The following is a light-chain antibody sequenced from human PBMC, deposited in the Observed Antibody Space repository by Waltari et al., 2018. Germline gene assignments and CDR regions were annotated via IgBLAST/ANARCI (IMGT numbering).Light chain of an antibody. CDR3: QNYDKVPWT. CDR1: RDISNS. CDR2: ASS. J-gene: IGKJ1*01. V-gene: IGKV1-27*01. Sequence: DIQMTQSPSSLSASVGDRLTITCRASRDISNSLAWYQQVAGKVPKLLISASSTLQSGVPSRFSGIGSGSDFTLTINNLQPEDFATSYCQNYDKVPWTFGPGTRVDVK.